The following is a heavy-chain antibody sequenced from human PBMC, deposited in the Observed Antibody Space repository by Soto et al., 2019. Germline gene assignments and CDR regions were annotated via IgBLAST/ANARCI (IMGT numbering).Heavy chain of an antibody. D-gene: IGHD2-2*01. Sequence: EVQVLQSGGGLVHPGGSLRLSCEVSGFTFSSYAMSWVRQAPGKGLEWVSVISGSGGSTNQADSVKGRFTISRDNSKNTLYLQMNSLRAEDTAVYYCATATVPDASRDYWGQGTLVTVSS. CDR1: GFTFSSYA. CDR3: ATATVPDASRDY. V-gene: IGHV3-23*01. CDR2: ISGSGGST. J-gene: IGHJ4*02.